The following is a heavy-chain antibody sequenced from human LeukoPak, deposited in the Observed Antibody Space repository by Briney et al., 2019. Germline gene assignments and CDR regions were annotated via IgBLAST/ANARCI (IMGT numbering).Heavy chain of an antibody. V-gene: IGHV3-74*01. D-gene: IGHD4-17*01. J-gene: IGHJ3*02. CDR1: GFILKVYW. CDR3: ARSGGYGDYGGYDAFDI. Sequence: GGSLRLSCAASGFILKVYWMHWVRQAPGKGLVWVSRSNNDGSDTIYADSVKGRFTTSRDNAKNSLYLQMSSLRAEDTAVYYCARSGGYGDYGGYDAFDIWGQGTMVTVSS. CDR2: SNNDGSDT.